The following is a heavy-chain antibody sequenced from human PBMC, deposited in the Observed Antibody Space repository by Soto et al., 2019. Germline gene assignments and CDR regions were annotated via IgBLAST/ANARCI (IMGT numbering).Heavy chain of an antibody. Sequence: QVQLVQSGAEVKKPGASVKVSCKTSGYTFINYGINWMRQAPGQGLEWMGGISCHTGNTHYGQKVPGRVIMTTDKSTKTAYMELRGLRSDDTAMYYCARERDMDTIQYFQYWGQGTLVTVSS. V-gene: IGHV1-18*01. CDR2: ISCHTGNT. D-gene: IGHD5-18*01. CDR1: GYTFINYG. J-gene: IGHJ1*01. CDR3: ARERDMDTIQYFQY.